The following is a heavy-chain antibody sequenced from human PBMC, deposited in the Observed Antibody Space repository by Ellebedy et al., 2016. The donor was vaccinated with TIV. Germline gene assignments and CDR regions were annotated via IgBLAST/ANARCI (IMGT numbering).Heavy chain of an antibody. Sequence: MPSETLSLTCSVSGVSISSYNWSWIRQPPGKGLEWIGEIYHSGSTNYNPSLKSRVTMSIDTSKNQFSLKMSSVTAADTAVYYCAASESADSDYWGPGTLVTVSS. CDR1: GVSISSYN. CDR3: AASESADSDY. V-gene: IGHV4-59*01. CDR2: IYHSGST. D-gene: IGHD2-2*01. J-gene: IGHJ4*02.